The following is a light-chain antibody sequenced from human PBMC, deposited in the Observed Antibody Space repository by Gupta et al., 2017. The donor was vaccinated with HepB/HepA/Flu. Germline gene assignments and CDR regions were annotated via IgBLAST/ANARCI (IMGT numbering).Light chain of an antibody. CDR3: QQYNSYPYT. V-gene: IGKV1-5*03. Sequence: DIQLTQSPSTLSASVGDRVTITCRASQSISSWLAWYQQKPGKAPKLLIYKASSLESGVPSRFSGSGSGTEFTLTISSLQPDDFATYYCQQYNSYPYTFGQGTKLEIK. CDR2: KAS. CDR1: QSISSW. J-gene: IGKJ2*01.